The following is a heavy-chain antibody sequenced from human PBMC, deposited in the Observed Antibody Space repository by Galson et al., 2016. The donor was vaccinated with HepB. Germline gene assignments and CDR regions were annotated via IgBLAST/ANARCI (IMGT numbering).Heavy chain of an antibody. CDR2: ISGSGGRT. D-gene: IGHD3-16*01. J-gene: IGHJ6*02. V-gene: IGHV3-23*01. Sequence: SLRLSCAASGFTFNNYGMSWVRQAPGKGLEWVSSISGSGGRTYYGGSARGRFTISRDNSKDTLFLQVRSLRAEDTAVYFCAKDRGGRHLWGLHGMDVWGQGTTVTVSS. CDR3: AKDRGGRHLWGLHGMDV. CDR1: GFTFNNYG.